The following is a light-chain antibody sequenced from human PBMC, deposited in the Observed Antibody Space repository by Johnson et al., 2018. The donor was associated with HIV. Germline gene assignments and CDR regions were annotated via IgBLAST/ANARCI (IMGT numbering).Light chain of an antibody. V-gene: IGLV1-51*02. CDR2: EKN. Sequence: QSVLTQPPSVSAAPGQKVTISCSGSTSNIGNNYVSWYQQLPGTAPKLLIYEKNKRPSGIPDRFSASKSGTSATLDIPGLPTGDEADYYCGTWDSSLGAHYVFGTGTKVTVL. CDR3: GTWDSSLGAHYV. CDR1: TSNIGNNY. J-gene: IGLJ1*01.